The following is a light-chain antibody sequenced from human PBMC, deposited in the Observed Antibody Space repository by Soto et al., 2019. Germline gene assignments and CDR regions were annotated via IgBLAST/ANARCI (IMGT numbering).Light chain of an antibody. V-gene: IGKV3D-7*01. J-gene: IGKJ1*01. Sequence: QQKPGQAPRLLIYGTSTRATGIPVRFSGSGSGTDFTLTISSLQPEDFAVYFCHQDFNLPWTFGQGTKVDIK. CDR2: GTS. CDR3: HQDFNLPWT.